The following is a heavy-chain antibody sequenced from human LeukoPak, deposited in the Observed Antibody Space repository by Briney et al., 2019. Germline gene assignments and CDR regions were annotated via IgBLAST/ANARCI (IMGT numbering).Heavy chain of an antibody. V-gene: IGHV4-61*02. CDR2: IYTSGST. J-gene: IGHJ3*02. D-gene: IGHD1-26*01. Sequence: PSETLSLTCTVSGGSISSGSYYWSWIRQPAGKGLEWIGRIYTSGSTNYNPSLKSRVTISVDTSKNQFSLKLSSVTAADTAVYYCARGSGSYGGRAFDIWGQGTMVTVSS. CDR1: GGSISSGSYY. CDR3: ARGSGSYGGRAFDI.